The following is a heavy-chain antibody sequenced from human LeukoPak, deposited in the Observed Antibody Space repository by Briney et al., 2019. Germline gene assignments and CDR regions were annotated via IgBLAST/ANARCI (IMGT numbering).Heavy chain of an antibody. Sequence: GESLKISCKGSGYSFTSYWIVWVRQMPGKGLEWMGIIYPGDSDTRYSPSFQGQVTISADKSISTAYMELSSLRSEDTAVYYCARGSPSGYDSSGYPIEYFDYWGQGTLVTVSS. V-gene: IGHV5-51*01. D-gene: IGHD3-22*01. J-gene: IGHJ4*02. CDR3: ARGSPSGYDSSGYPIEYFDY. CDR1: GYSFTSYW. CDR2: IYPGDSDT.